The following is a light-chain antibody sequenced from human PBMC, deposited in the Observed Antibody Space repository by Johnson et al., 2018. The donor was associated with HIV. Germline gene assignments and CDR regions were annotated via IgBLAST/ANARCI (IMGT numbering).Light chain of an antibody. Sequence: QPVLTQPPSVSAAPGQKVTISCSGSSSNIGNNYVSWYQQVPGTAPKLLIYDNHKRPSGIPDRFSGSKSGTSATLVLTGLQPGDEADYYCGTWDSSLSAYVFGTGTKVTVL. CDR3: GTWDSSLSAYV. CDR2: DNH. CDR1: SSNIGNNY. V-gene: IGLV1-51*01. J-gene: IGLJ1*01.